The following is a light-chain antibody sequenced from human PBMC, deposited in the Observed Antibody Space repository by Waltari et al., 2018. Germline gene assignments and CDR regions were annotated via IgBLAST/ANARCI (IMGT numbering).Light chain of an antibody. Sequence: EIVLTQSPATLSLSPGERATLSCRASQSVSSYLAWYQQKPGQAPMLLIYDASNRATGIPARFSGSGAGTDFTLTISSLEPEDFAVYYCQQRSNLPLTFGGGTKVEIK. J-gene: IGKJ4*01. CDR3: QQRSNLPLT. V-gene: IGKV3-11*01. CDR2: DAS. CDR1: QSVSSY.